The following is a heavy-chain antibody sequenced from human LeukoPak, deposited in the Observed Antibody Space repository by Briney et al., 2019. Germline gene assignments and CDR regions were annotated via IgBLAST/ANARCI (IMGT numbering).Heavy chain of an antibody. CDR2: INPNSGGT. CDR1: GYIFTGYY. Sequence: GASVKVSCKASGYIFTGYYIHWVRRAPGQGLEWMGWINPNSGGTKYAQKFQGRVTMTSDTSISTAFMELSRLRSDDTAVYFCARGKSSGWYGGGIEYWGQGTLVTVSS. CDR3: ARGKSSGWYGGGIEY. D-gene: IGHD6-19*01. V-gene: IGHV1-2*02. J-gene: IGHJ4*02.